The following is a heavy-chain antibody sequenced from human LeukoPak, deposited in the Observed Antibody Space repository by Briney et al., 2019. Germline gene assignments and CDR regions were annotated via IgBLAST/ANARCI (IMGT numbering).Heavy chain of an antibody. CDR3: AKDGLRWFGVHFDY. V-gene: IGHV3-30*18. Sequence: GRSLRLSCAASGFTFSSYGMHWVRQAPGKGLEWVAVISYGGSNKYYADSVKGRFTISRDNSKNTLYLQMNSLRAEDTAVYYCAKDGLRWFGVHFDYWGQGTLVTVSS. CDR1: GFTFSSYG. D-gene: IGHD3-10*01. J-gene: IGHJ4*02. CDR2: ISYGGSNK.